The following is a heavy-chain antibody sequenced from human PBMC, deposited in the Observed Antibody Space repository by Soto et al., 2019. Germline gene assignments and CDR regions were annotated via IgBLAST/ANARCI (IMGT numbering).Heavy chain of an antibody. D-gene: IGHD6-13*01. CDR3: ARDFAPYWKQLGRYGMDV. V-gene: IGHV1-2*02. Sequence: ASVKVSCKASGYTFTDYYLHWVRQAPGQGLEWMGWINPNSGGTNYAQKFQGRVSMTRDTSISTAYMELSRLRSDDTAVYYCARDFAPYWKQLGRYGMDVWGQGTTVTVSS. J-gene: IGHJ6*02. CDR1: GYTFTDYY. CDR2: INPNSGGT.